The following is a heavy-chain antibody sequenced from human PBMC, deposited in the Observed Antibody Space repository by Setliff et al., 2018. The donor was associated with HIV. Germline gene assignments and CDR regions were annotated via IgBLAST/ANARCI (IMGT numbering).Heavy chain of an antibody. D-gene: IGHD1-26*01. CDR1: GYTFTDYS. J-gene: IGHJ4*02. CDR2: SNPNSGDT. V-gene: IGHV1-2*02. CDR3: ATVGPTGAYFHD. Sequence: GASVKVSCKASGYTFTDYSIHWVRQAPGQGLEWMGWSNPNSGDTKYAQNFQGRVTMTEDTSTDTAYMVSARLTSEDTAVYFCATVGPTGAYFHDWGQGTLVTVSS.